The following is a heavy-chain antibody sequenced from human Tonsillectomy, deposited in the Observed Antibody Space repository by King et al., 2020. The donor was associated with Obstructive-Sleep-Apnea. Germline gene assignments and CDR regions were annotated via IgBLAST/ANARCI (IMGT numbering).Heavy chain of an antibody. CDR3: ARGNWYYFDY. CDR1: GYTFTRYY. V-gene: IGHV1-2*02. Sequence: VQLVQSGAEVKKPGASVKVSCKASGYTFTRYYIHWVRQAPGQGLEWMGWVNPNSGGTNYAQEFQGRVTMTRDTAIRTAYMDLTRLSSDDTAVYYCARGNWYYFDYWGQGTLVTVSS. J-gene: IGHJ4*02. CDR2: VNPNSGGT. D-gene: IGHD1-1*01.